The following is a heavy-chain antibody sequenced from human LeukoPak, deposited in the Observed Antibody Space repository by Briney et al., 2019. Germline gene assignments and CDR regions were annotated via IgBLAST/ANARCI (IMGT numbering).Heavy chain of an antibody. V-gene: IGHV1-2*02. CDR1: GHTFTGYY. CDR3: ARRSCSSTSCYRFSYYYYYMDV. J-gene: IGHJ6*03. D-gene: IGHD2-2*01. Sequence: ASVKVSCKASGHTFTGYYMYWVRQAPGQGLEWMGWINPNSGGTNYAQKLQGRVTMTTDTSTSTAYMELRSLRSDDTAVYYCARRSCSSTSCYRFSYYYYYMDVWGKGTTVTVSS. CDR2: INPNSGGT.